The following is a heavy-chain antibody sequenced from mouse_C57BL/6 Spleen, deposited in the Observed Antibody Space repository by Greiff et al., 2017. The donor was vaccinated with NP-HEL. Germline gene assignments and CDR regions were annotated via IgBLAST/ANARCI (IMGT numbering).Heavy chain of an antibody. CDR3: ARGGFTTVVDPYYAMDY. CDR1: GYTFTSYW. D-gene: IGHD1-1*01. CDR2: IDPNSGGT. V-gene: IGHV1-72*01. Sequence: QVQLQQPGAELVKPGASVKLSCKASGYTFTSYWMHWVKQRPGRGLEWIGRIDPNSGGTKYNEKFKSKATLTVDKPSSTAYMQLSSLTSEDSAVYYCARGGFTTVVDPYYAMDYWGQGTSVTVSS. J-gene: IGHJ4*01.